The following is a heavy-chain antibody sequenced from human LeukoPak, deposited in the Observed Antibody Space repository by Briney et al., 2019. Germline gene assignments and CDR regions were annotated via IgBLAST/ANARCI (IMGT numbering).Heavy chain of an antibody. Sequence: SVKVSCKASGGTFSSYAISWVRQAPGQGLEWMGRIIPIFGIANYAQKFQGRVSITADKSTSTAYMELSSLRSEDTAVYYCARDWNDEKGKLGHYFDYWGQGTLVTVSS. CDR1: GGTFSSYA. V-gene: IGHV1-69*04. D-gene: IGHD1-1*01. J-gene: IGHJ4*02. CDR2: IIPIFGIA. CDR3: ARDWNDEKGKLGHYFDY.